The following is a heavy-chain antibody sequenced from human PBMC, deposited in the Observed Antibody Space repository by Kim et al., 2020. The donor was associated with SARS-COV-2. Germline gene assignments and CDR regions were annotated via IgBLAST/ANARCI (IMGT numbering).Heavy chain of an antibody. CDR3: ARDSGAMGDWYFDL. Sequence: AVSVKGRFTISRDNAKNTLYLQMNSLRAEDTAVYYCARDSGAMGDWYFDLWGRGTLVTVSS. D-gene: IGHD1-26*01. V-gene: IGHV3-74*01. J-gene: IGHJ2*01.